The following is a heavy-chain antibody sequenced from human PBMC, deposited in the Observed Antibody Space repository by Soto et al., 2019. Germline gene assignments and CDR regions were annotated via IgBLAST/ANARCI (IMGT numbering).Heavy chain of an antibody. CDR1: GYTFTSYG. CDR2: ISAYNGNT. J-gene: IGHJ5*02. Sequence: QVQLVQSGAEVKKPGASVKVSCKASGYTFTSYGISWVRQAPGQGLEWMGWISAYNGNTNYAQKLQGRVTMTTDTSTSTAYMELRSLRSDDTAVDYCARLDYDILTGYEFDPWGQGTLVTVSS. D-gene: IGHD3-9*01. V-gene: IGHV1-18*01. CDR3: ARLDYDILTGYEFDP.